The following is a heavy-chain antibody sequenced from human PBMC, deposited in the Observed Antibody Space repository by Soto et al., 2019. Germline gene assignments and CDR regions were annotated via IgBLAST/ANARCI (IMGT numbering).Heavy chain of an antibody. CDR2: IKQDGSEK. Sequence: PGGSLRLSCAASVFTFSSYWMSWVRQGPGKGPEWVANIKQDGSEKYYVDSVKGRFTISRDNAKNSLYLQMTSLRAEDTAVYHCAKSLSAIPGDSWGQGTLVTVSS. CDR3: AKSLSAIPGDS. J-gene: IGHJ4*02. V-gene: IGHV3-7*05. CDR1: VFTFSSYW. D-gene: IGHD2-2*01.